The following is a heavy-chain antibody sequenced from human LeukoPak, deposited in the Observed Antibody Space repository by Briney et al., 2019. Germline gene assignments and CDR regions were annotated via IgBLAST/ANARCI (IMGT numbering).Heavy chain of an antibody. CDR1: GFSFSSYA. CDR2: ISGSGGST. Sequence: PGGSLRLSCAASGFSFSSYAMSWVRQAPGKGLEWVSAISGSGGSTYYADSVKGRFTISRDNSKNTLYLQMNSLRAEDTAVYYCAKAGSIAARPPIFDYWGQGTLVTVSS. J-gene: IGHJ4*02. CDR3: AKAGSIAARPPIFDY. V-gene: IGHV3-23*01. D-gene: IGHD6-6*01.